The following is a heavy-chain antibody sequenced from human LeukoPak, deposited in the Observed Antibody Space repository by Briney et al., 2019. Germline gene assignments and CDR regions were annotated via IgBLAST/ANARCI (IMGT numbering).Heavy chain of an antibody. D-gene: IGHD3-3*01. V-gene: IGHV3-11*01. Sequence: GGSLRLSCAASGSTFSDYYMSGIRQAPGKGLEWVSYISSSGSTICYADSVKGRFTISRDNAKNSLYLQMNILRAEDTAVYYCARYPYDFWSGYYLPFDYWGQGTLVTVSS. CDR1: GSTFSDYY. CDR3: ARYPYDFWSGYYLPFDY. CDR2: ISSSGSTI. J-gene: IGHJ4*02.